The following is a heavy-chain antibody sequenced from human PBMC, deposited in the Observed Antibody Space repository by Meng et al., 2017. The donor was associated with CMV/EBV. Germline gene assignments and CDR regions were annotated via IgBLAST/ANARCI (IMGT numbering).Heavy chain of an antibody. CDR3: AGASFWSGYYDY. V-gene: IGHV4-34*01. J-gene: IGHJ4*02. Sequence: SQTLSLTCAVYGGSFSGSYWSWIRQPPGKGLEWIGEINHSGSTNYNPSLKSRVTISVDTSKNQFSLKLSSVTAADTAVYYCAGASFWSGYYDYWGQGTLVTVSS. CDR2: INHSGST. D-gene: IGHD3-3*01. CDR1: GGSFSGSY.